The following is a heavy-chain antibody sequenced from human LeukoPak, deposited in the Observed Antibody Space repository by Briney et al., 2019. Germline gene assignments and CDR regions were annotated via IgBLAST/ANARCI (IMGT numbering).Heavy chain of an antibody. CDR3: ARGRITPDP. J-gene: IGHJ5*02. V-gene: IGHV3-53*01. CDR2: ISSGVST. CDR1: GFTACRNS. D-gene: IGHD3-10*01. Sequence: GGTLRLSCAASGFTACRNSMSWVCEAPGKGLGRVSVISSGVSTYYADSVKGRFTISRDNSKNTLYLQMNSLVAEDAAVYYCARGRITPDPWGQGTLVTVSS.